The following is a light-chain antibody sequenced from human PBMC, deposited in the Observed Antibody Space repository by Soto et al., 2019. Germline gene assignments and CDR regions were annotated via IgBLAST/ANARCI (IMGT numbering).Light chain of an antibody. V-gene: IGKV1-39*01. CDR3: QQSYSTLPFT. J-gene: IGKJ3*01. Sequence: DIQMTQSPSSLSASVGDRVTITCRASQSISSYLNWYQQKPGEAPKLLIYAASSLQSGVPSRFSGSGSGTDFTLTISSLQHEDFATYYCQQSYSTLPFTFGHGTKVDIK. CDR1: QSISSY. CDR2: AAS.